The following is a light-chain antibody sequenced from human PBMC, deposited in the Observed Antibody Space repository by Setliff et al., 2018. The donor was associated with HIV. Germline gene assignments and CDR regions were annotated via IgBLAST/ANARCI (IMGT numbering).Light chain of an antibody. Sequence: EIVLTQSPGTLPLSPGERATLSCRASQSIGGNYLAWYQQKPGLAPRLLIYDVSNRVSGIPDRFSGSGSGTDFTLTISCLQPDDYATYYCQQYNTYPTFGQGTKVDIK. CDR2: DVS. V-gene: IGKV3D-20*01. CDR1: QSIGGNY. J-gene: IGKJ1*01. CDR3: QQYNTYPT.